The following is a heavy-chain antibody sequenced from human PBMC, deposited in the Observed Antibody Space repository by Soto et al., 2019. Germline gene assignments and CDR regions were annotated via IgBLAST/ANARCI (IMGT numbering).Heavy chain of an antibody. CDR2: ISWNSGSI. D-gene: IGHD6-13*01. J-gene: IGHJ3*02. CDR3: AKGASERSSSAFDI. V-gene: IGHV3-9*01. Sequence: EVQLVESGGGLVQPGRSLRLSCAASGFTFDDYAMHWVRQAPGKGLEWVSGISWNSGSIGYADSVKGRFPISRDNAKNSLYLQMNSLRAEDTSLYYCAKGASERSSSAFDIWGQGTMVTVSS. CDR1: GFTFDDYA.